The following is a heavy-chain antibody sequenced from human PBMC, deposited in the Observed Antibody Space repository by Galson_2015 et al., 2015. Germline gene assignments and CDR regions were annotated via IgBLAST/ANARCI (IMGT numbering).Heavy chain of an antibody. CDR1: GGSISSYY. Sequence: SETLSLTCTVSGGSISSYYWSWIRQPPGKGLEWIGYIYYSGSTNYNPSLKSRVTISVDTSKNQFSLKLSSVTAADTAVYYCARVFSHDFWSGYYTGSFDYWGQGTLVTVSS. CDR2: IYYSGST. J-gene: IGHJ4*02. V-gene: IGHV4-59*01. CDR3: ARVFSHDFWSGYYTGSFDY. D-gene: IGHD3-3*01.